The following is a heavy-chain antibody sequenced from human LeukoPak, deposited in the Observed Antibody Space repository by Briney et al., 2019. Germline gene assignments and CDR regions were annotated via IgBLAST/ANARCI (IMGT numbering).Heavy chain of an antibody. V-gene: IGHV1-69*13. CDR1: GGTFSSYA. CDR2: IIPIFGTA. CDR3: ATARNEQLAFPNDAFDI. Sequence: ASVKVSCKASGGTFSSYAISWVRQAPGQGLEWMGGIIPIFGTANYAQKFQGRVTITADESTSTAYMELSSLRSEDTAVYYCATARNEQLAFPNDAFDIWGQGTMVTVSS. J-gene: IGHJ3*02. D-gene: IGHD6-6*01.